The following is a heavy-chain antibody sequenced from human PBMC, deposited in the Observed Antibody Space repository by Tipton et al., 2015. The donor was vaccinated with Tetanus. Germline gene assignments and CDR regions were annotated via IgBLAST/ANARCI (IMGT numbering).Heavy chain of an antibody. V-gene: IGHV4-39*01. CDR3: ARHSSWFDH. J-gene: IGHJ5*02. D-gene: IGHD2/OR15-2a*01. CDR2: FYSGGSI. Sequence: TLSLTCTVSGGSITSSTYYWGWIRQPPGKGLEWIGTFYSGGSIFYNPSFKSRATISVDTPKNQISLRLTSVASADTAVYYCARHSSWFDHWGQGTPVTVSS. CDR1: GGSITSSTYY.